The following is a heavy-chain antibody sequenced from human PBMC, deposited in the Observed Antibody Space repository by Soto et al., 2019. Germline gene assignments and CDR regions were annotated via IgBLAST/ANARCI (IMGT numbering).Heavy chain of an antibody. D-gene: IGHD3-3*01. V-gene: IGHV4-34*01. CDR1: GGSFSGYY. CDR3: ARGAYDFWSGYQETYYYYYGMGV. Sequence: SETLSLTCAVYGGSFSGYYWSWIRQPPGKGLEWIGEINHSGSTNYNPSLKSRVTISVDTSKNQFSLKLSSVTAADTAVYYCARGAYDFWSGYQETYYYYYGMGVWGQGTTVTVSS. J-gene: IGHJ6*02. CDR2: INHSGST.